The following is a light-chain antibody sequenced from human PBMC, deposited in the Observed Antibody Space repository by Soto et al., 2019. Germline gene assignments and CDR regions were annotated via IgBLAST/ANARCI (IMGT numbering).Light chain of an antibody. CDR3: QQYNNWPPTWT. J-gene: IGKJ1*01. CDR1: QSVSSN. Sequence: EIVMPQSPATLSVSPGERATLSCRASQSVSSNLAWYQQKPGQAPRLLIYGASTRATGIPASFTGSGSGTEFSLTISSLQSEDFAVYYCQQYNNWPPTWTFGQGTKVEIK. CDR2: GAS. V-gene: IGKV3-15*01.